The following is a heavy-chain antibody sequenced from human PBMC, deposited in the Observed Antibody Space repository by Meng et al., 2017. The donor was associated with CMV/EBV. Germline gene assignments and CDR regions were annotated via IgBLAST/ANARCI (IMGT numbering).Heavy chain of an antibody. CDR3: ASHQQFCSGGSCYSLGYYYGMDV. J-gene: IGHJ6*02. CDR2: MNPNNGNT. D-gene: IGHD2-15*01. CDR1: AYSFSSYD. Sequence: ASVKVSCKASAYSFSSYDINWVRQAPGQGLEWMGWMNPNNGNTGYAQKFQGRFTMTWNTSISTAYMELSSLRSEDTAIYYCASHQQFCSGGSCYSLGYYYGMDVWGQGTTVTV. V-gene: IGHV1-8*01.